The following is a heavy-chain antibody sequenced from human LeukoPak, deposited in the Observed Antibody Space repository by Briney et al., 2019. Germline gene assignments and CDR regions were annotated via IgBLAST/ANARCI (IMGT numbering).Heavy chain of an antibody. D-gene: IGHD4-17*01. Sequence: GGSLRLSCAASGFTFSSYSMNWVRQAPGKGLEWVSSISSSSSYIYYADSVKGRFTTSRDNAKNSLYLQMNSLRAEDTAVYYCARENDDYGDFSDYWGQGTLVTVSS. CDR2: ISSSSSYI. CDR3: ARENDDYGDFSDY. V-gene: IGHV3-21*01. CDR1: GFTFSSYS. J-gene: IGHJ4*02.